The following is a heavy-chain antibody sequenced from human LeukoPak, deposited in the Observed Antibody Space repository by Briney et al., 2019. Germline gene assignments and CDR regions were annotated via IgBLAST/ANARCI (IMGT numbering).Heavy chain of an antibody. CDR1: GGSISSGGHY. J-gene: IGHJ6*02. V-gene: IGHV4-31*03. CDR2: IYYSGST. CDR3: ARLHLEWLINYYYGMDV. Sequence: SETLSLTCTVSGGSISSGGHYWSWIRQHPGHGLEWIGYIYYSGSTYYDPSLKSRVTMALDTSRNQFSLDLRSVTAADTAVYYCARLHLEWLINYYYGMDVWGQGTTVTVSS. D-gene: IGHD3-3*01.